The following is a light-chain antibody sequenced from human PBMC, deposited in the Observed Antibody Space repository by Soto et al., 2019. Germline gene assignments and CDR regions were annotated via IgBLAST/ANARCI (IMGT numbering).Light chain of an antibody. V-gene: IGLV1-36*01. J-gene: IGLJ3*02. CDR1: SSNIGNNA. CDR2: YDD. Sequence: QSVLTQPPSVSEAPRQRVTISCSGSSSNIGNNAVNWYQQLPGKAPKLLIYYDDLMPSGVSDRFSGSKSGTSASLAISGLQSEDEATYYCAVWDDNLNGPVFGGGTKLTVL. CDR3: AVWDDNLNGPV.